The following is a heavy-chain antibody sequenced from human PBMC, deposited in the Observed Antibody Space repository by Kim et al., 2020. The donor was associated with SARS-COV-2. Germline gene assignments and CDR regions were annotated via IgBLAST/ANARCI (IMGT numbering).Heavy chain of an antibody. CDR3: TRSHGVY. J-gene: IGHJ4*02. CDR2: ISYSGSA. D-gene: IGHD3-3*01. V-gene: IGHV4-39*01. Sequence: SETLSLTCIVSGGSISSRTYYWGWVRQPPGKGLEWVGLISYSGSAPYNPSLKGRVSISLDTSKNQFSLRLYPVTAADTAVYYCTRSHGVYWGQGTLVTVSS. CDR1: GGSISSRTYY.